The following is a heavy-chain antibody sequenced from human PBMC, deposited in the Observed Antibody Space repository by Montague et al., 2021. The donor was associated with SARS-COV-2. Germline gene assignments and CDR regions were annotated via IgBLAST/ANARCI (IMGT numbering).Heavy chain of an antibody. V-gene: IGHV3-15*01. D-gene: IGHD2-2*01. Sequence: SLRLSCAASGFTFSNAWMSWVRQAPGKGLEWVGRIKSKTDGGTTDYAAPVKGRFTISRDDSKNTLYLQMNSLKTEDTAAYYCTTTEYCSSTSCYLWTDYWGQGTLVTVSS. CDR1: GFTFSNAW. CDR3: TTTEYCSSTSCYLWTDY. CDR2: IKSKTDGGTT. J-gene: IGHJ4*02.